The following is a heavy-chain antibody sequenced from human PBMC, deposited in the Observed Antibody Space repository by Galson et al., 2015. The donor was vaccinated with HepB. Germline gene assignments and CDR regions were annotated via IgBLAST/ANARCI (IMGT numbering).Heavy chain of an antibody. Sequence: SLRLSCAAPGFTFSSYAMNWVRQAPGKGLEWVSAISGSGGSTYYADSVKGRFTISRDNSKNTLYLQLNSLRADDTAVYYCAKDTNSGGFDFWGQGALVTVSS. CDR2: ISGSGGST. V-gene: IGHV3-23*01. CDR3: AKDTNSGGFDF. CDR1: GFTFSSYA. D-gene: IGHD1-26*01. J-gene: IGHJ4*02.